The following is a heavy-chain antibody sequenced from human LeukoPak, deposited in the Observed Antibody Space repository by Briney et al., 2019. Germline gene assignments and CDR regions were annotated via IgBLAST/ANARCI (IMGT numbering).Heavy chain of an antibody. J-gene: IGHJ2*01. CDR1: GGTFSSYA. CDR3: ARDAGGGYFRPTRSGRSPFDL. CDR2: IIPIFGTA. V-gene: IGHV1-69*01. D-gene: IGHD3-22*01. Sequence: SVKVSCKASGGTFSSYAISWVRQAPGQGLEWMGGIIPIFGTANYAQKFQGRVTITADESTSTAYMELSSLRSEDTAVYYCARDAGGGYFRPTRSGRSPFDLWGRGTLVTVSS.